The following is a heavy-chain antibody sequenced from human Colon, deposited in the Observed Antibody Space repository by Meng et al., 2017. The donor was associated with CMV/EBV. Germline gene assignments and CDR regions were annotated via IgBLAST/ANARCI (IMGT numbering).Heavy chain of an antibody. CDR1: GFTFSSYS. CDR3: AKAPGYSSSPGYYYGMDV. D-gene: IGHD6-13*01. CDR2: TSWNSGRI. V-gene: IGHV3-9*01. J-gene: IGHJ6*02. Sequence: GGSLRLSCAASGFTFSSYSMNWVRQAPGKGLEWVSGTSWNSGRIGYADSVKGRFTISRDNAKNSLYLQMNSLRAEDTALYYCAKAPGYSSSPGYYYGMDVWGQGTTVTVSS.